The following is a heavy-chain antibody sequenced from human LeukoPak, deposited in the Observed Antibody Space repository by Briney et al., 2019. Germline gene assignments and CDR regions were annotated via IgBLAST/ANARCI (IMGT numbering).Heavy chain of an antibody. Sequence: PGGSLRLSCAASGFSFSSYGIHWVRQAPGKGLEWVGFTWSDGSKKYYVDSVKGRFTISRDNGKNTLYLQMNSLRVEDTAIYYCAKGHSGSYYNYYMDVWGKGTTVTVSS. D-gene: IGHD1-26*01. J-gene: IGHJ6*03. CDR3: AKGHSGSYYNYYMDV. CDR1: GFSFSSYG. V-gene: IGHV3-30*02. CDR2: TWSDGSKK.